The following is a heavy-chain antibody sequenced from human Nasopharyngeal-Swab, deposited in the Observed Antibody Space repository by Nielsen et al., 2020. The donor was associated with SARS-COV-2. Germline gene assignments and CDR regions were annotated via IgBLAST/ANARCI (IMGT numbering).Heavy chain of an antibody. D-gene: IGHD6-25*01. CDR2: IYSGGST. Sequence: WIRQPPGKGLEWVSVIYSGGSTYYADSVKGRFTISRDNSKNTRYLQMNSLRAEDTAVYYCARDRFSGYMDVWGKGTTVTVSS. J-gene: IGHJ6*03. CDR3: ARDRFSGYMDV. V-gene: IGHV3-53*01.